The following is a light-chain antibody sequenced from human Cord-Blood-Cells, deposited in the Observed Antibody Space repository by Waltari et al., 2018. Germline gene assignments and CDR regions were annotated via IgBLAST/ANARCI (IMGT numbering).Light chain of an antibody. CDR2: AAS. CDR3: QQSYSTPYT. J-gene: IGKJ2*01. V-gene: IGKV1-39*01. Sequence: DIQRTQSPSSLSAFVGERVTITCRASQSINKYLNWYQQKPGKAPKLLSYAASSLQSRVPSRVSGSGSGTDFTLAISSLQPEDFATYYWQQSYSTPYTFGQGTKLEIK. CDR1: QSINKY.